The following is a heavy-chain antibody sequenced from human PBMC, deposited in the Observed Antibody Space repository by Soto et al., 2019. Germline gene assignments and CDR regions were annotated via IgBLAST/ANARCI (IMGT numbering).Heavy chain of an antibody. D-gene: IGHD3-3*02. V-gene: IGHV1-69*13. Sequence: SVNVSCKSSGGTFSSYAISWVRQAPGQGLEWMGGIIPIFGTANYAQKFQGRVTITADESTSTAYMELSSLRSEDTAVYYCARAPDIFGGNWFDPWGQGTLVTVSS. CDR1: GGTFSSYA. CDR3: ARAPDIFGGNWFDP. J-gene: IGHJ5*02. CDR2: IIPIFGTA.